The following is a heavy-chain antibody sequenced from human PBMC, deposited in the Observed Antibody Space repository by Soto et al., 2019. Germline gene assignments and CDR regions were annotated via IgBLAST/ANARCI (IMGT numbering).Heavy chain of an antibody. J-gene: IGHJ4*02. CDR2: VDGGSGGTT. CDR3: AKSRSNGGFGY. Sequence: PGGSLRLSCADSEYTFRDYGMSWVRQAPGKGLEWVSTVDGGSGGTTYFADSVKGRFTISRDNSKNTLFLQMKSLRAEDTAVYFCAKSRSNGGFGYWGQGPMIAVSS. V-gene: IGHV3-23*01. D-gene: IGHD2-8*01. CDR1: EYTFRDYG.